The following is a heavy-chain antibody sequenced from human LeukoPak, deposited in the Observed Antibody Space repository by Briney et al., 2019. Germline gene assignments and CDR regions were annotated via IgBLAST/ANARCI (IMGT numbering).Heavy chain of an antibody. Sequence: PSETLSLTCTVSGGSISRNYWSWTRHPPGKGREWIGYIYYSVSTNYNPSLKTRVTISVDTSKNQFSLKLSSVTAADTAVYYCARIRDFAVDYWGQRTLVTVSS. J-gene: IGHJ4*02. V-gene: IGHV4-59*08. CDR2: IYYSVST. CDR1: GGSISRNY. CDR3: ARIRDFAVDY. D-gene: IGHD3-3*01.